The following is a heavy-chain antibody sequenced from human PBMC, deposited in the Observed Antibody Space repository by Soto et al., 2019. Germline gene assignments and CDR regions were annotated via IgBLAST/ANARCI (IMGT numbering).Heavy chain of an antibody. CDR1: GDTFTSNA. CDR3: XRDRALRGFDY. J-gene: IGHJ4*02. V-gene: IGHV1-69*18. Sequence: QVQLVQSGAEVKKPGSSVKVSCKASGDTFTSNAISWVRQAPGQGLEWMGTVLPVFGTTNYAPKFRGRLTITADDSSSTAYMELRSLKSXXXXXXXXXRDRALRGFDYWGQGT. D-gene: IGHD3-10*01. CDR2: VLPVFGTT.